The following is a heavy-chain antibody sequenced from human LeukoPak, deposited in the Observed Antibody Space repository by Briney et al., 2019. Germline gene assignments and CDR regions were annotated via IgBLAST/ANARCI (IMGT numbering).Heavy chain of an antibody. CDR2: VSYTGNS. CDR1: GGSISRSHVF. J-gene: IGHJ4*02. V-gene: IGHV4-39*01. CDR3: ARWRRELTLVYIGFDY. Sequence: SETLSLTCTVSGGSISRSHVFWAWLRQPPGKGLEWIGSVSYTGNSNYNPSFKTRATTSVDSSRNQFSLNLRSVTGADTAVYYCARWRRELTLVYIGFDYWGQGALVTVSS. D-gene: IGHD3-10*01.